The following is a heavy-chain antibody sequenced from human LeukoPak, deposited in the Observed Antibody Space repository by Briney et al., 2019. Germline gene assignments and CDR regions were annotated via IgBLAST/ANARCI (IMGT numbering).Heavy chain of an antibody. CDR1: GGSISSYY. CDR2: IYYSGST. V-gene: IGHV4-59*01. CDR3: ARLGSHSSGYLD. J-gene: IGHJ3*01. D-gene: IGHD3-22*01. Sequence: SETLSLTRTVSGGSISSYYWSWIRQPPGKGLEWIGYIYYSGSTNYNPSLKSRVTISVDTSKNQFSLKLSSVTAADTAVYYCARLGSHSSGYLDWGQGTMVTVSS.